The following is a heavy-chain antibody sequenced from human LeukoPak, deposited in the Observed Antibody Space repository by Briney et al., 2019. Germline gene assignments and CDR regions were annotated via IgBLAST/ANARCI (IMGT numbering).Heavy chain of an antibody. CDR3: ARVPPYSSGRGGFDP. D-gene: IGHD6-19*01. J-gene: IGHJ5*02. V-gene: IGHV4-59*01. Sequence: SETLSLTCTVSGGSISSYYWTWIRQPPEKGLEWIGYFYYTGSAYYNPSLKGRVTISVDTSNNQFSLKLSSVTVADTAVYFCARVPPYSSGRGGFDPWGQGTLVTVSS. CDR2: FYYTGSA. CDR1: GGSISSYY.